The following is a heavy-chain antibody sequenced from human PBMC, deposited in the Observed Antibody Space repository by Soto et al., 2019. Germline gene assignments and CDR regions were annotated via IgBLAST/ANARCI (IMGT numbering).Heavy chain of an antibody. V-gene: IGHV4-59*01. J-gene: IGHJ5*02. CDR2: ISYSGRT. CDR3: ARGNRQKWLGDNWFDP. Sequence: SETLSLTCTVSGVSISTYCWSWIRQPPGKGLEWIGYISYSGRTNYNPSLKSRVTISVDTSKNHFSLSLMSVTAADTAVYYCARGNRQKWLGDNWFDPWGQGTLVTVSS. D-gene: IGHD6-19*01. CDR1: GVSISTYC.